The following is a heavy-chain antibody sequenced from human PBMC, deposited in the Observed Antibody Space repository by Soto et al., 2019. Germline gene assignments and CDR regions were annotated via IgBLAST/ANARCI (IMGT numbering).Heavy chain of an antibody. D-gene: IGHD2-21*01. CDR3: ARVGPPSPSVIWFFDL. J-gene: IGHJ2*01. CDR2: IIPMLAAP. CDR1: GGSFRTYA. V-gene: IGHV1-69*13. Sequence: SVKVSCKASGGSFRTYAINWVRQAPGQGLEWMGGIIPMLAAPTYAQKFQGRLTITADESTTTVYMELSSLTSEDTAVYYCARVGPPSPSVIWFFDLWGRGTLVTSPQ.